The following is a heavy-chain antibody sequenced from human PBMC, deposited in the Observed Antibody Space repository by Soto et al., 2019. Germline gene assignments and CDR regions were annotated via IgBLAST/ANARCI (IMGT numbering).Heavy chain of an antibody. Sequence: QVQLVESGGGVVQPGTSLRLSCAASGFIFNSYSIHWVRQAPGKGLEWVTVISFDGNTQYYGDSLKGRFIVSREDSKNNAYLQMNDLRTDDTAVYYCAKVSRASRVSTPDFDSWGQGTLVIVSS. CDR3: AKVSRASRVSTPDFDS. CDR1: GFIFNSYS. V-gene: IGHV3-30-3*01. CDR2: ISFDGNTQ. D-gene: IGHD3-10*01. J-gene: IGHJ4*02.